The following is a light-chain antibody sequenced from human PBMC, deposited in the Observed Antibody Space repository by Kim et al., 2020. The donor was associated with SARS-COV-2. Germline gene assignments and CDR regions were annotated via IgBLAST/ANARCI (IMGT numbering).Light chain of an antibody. V-gene: IGLV2-14*03. Sequence: GQSITIFSTGTSSNIGRYTYVSWYQQHPTKATELIIYDVSNRPSGISARFSGSKSENTATLTISGLQAEDEADYYCGSYTSRSTVIFGGGTQLTVL. J-gene: IGLJ2*01. CDR3: GSYTSRSTVI. CDR1: SSNIGRYTY. CDR2: DVS.